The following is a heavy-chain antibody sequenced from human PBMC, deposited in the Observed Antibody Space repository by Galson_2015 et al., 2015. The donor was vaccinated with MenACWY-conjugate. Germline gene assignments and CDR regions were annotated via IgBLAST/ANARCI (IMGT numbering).Heavy chain of an antibody. CDR2: IKRDRSST. Sequence: PLRLGCAASGFTFYSYWMHWVRQAPGKGLVWVSRIKRDRSSTSYADSVKGRFTISRDSAKNTLYLQMKSLRFEDTAVSYCSRGHPLTATTLFDFWGQGTLVTVSS. D-gene: IGHD5-24*01. CDR3: SRGHPLTATTLFDF. CDR1: GFTFYSYW. J-gene: IGHJ4*02. V-gene: IGHV3-74*01.